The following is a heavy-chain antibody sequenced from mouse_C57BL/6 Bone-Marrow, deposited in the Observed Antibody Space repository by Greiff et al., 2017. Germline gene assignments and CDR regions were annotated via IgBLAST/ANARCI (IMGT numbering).Heavy chain of an antibody. V-gene: IGHV1-81*01. D-gene: IGHD2-1*01. Sequence: QVQLQQSGAELARPGASVKLSCKASGYTFTSYGISWVKQRTGQGLEWIGEIYPRSGNTYYNEKFKGKATLTADKSSSTAYMELRSLTSEDSAVYFCARRGNYVVFYAMDYWGQGTSVTVSS. CDR1: GYTFTSYG. J-gene: IGHJ4*01. CDR3: ARRGNYVVFYAMDY. CDR2: IYPRSGNT.